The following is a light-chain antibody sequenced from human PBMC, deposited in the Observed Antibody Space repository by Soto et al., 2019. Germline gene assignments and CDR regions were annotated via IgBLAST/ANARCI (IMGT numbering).Light chain of an antibody. CDR2: GTS. J-gene: IGKJ2*01. Sequence: EIVVTQSPGTLSLSLGERATLSCRASQSVSTSSLARYQQKPGQAPRLLIFGTSDRASGFPDRFSGSGSGTDFSLTISRLEPEDFALYYCQHYGSTPQDTFGQGTMVEIK. CDR3: QHYGSTPQDT. V-gene: IGKV3-20*01. CDR1: QSVSTSS.